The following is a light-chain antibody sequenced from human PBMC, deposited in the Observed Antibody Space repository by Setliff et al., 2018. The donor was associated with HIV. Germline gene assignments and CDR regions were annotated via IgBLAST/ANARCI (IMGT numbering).Light chain of an antibody. CDR1: SSDVGSYNL. CDR3: CSYTSRNTDV. CDR2: EVS. Sequence: QSVLTQPASVSGSHGQSITISCTGTSSDVGSYNLVSWYQQHPGKAPKLMIYEVSNRPSGASNRFSGSKSGNTASLTISGLQAEDEADYYCCSYTSRNTDVFGTGTKV. V-gene: IGLV2-14*02. J-gene: IGLJ1*01.